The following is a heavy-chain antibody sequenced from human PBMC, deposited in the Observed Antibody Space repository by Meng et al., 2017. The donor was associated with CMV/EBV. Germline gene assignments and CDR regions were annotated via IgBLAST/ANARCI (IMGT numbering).Heavy chain of an antibody. CDR2: IYHSGST. J-gene: IGHJ6*02. Sequence: GSLRLSCTVSGGSISSYYWSWIRQPPGKGLEWIGEIYHSGSTNYNPSLKSRVTISVDKSKNQFSLKLSSVTAADTAVYYCARKYYDFWSGYWGYGMDVWGQGTTVTVSS. CDR3: ARKYYDFWSGYWGYGMDV. D-gene: IGHD3-3*01. CDR1: GGSISSYY. V-gene: IGHV4-59*12.